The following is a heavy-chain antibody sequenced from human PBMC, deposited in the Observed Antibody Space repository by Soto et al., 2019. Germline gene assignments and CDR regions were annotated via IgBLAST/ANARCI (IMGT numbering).Heavy chain of an antibody. V-gene: IGHV3-7*01. CDR1: RFTIGNYW. CDR3: AARFPPDF. Sequence: EVLLVESGGGLVQPGGSLTLSCAASRFTIGNYWMNWVRQAPGKGLEWVANIKGDGSEKYYVGSVEGRFTISRDNTKNSLDLQMNSLRVEDTAVYYCAARFPPDFWGQGTLVTVSS. D-gene: IGHD3-10*01. CDR2: IKGDGSEK. J-gene: IGHJ4*02.